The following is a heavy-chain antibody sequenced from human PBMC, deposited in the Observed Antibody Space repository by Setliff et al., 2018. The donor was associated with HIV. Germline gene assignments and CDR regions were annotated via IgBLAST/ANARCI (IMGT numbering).Heavy chain of an antibody. V-gene: IGHV4-34*01. CDR1: GGSFSAYH. Sequence: PSATLSLTCAVYGGSFSAYHWSWIRQTPGKGLEWLGEINHSGSTAYNLALESRVSMSIDTSKNQFSLKLTSVTAADTAIYYCARGRDYTGSWFRPFYLDFWGHGNLVTVSS. CDR2: INHSGST. D-gene: IGHD3-3*01. CDR3: ARGRDYTGSWFRPFYLDF. J-gene: IGHJ4*01.